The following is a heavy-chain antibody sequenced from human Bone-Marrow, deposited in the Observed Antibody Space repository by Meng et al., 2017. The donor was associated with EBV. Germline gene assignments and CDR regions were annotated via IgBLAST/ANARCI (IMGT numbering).Heavy chain of an antibody. CDR3: ATSYGSGSYYNNY. Sequence: VRLVGAGGCLVQPGGSLILSCAASGVTLWSYWMHWVRQAPGKGLVWVSRIDSDGISTNYADSVKGRFTISRDNAKNTLYLQMNSLRAEDTAVYYCATSYGSGSYYNNYWGQGTLVTVSS. CDR2: IDSDGIST. V-gene: IGHV3-74*01. J-gene: IGHJ4*02. CDR1: GVTLWSYW. D-gene: IGHD3-10*01.